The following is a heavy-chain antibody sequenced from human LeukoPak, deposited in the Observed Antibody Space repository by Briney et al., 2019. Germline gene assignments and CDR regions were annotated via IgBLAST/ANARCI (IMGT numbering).Heavy chain of an antibody. D-gene: IGHD6-19*01. CDR1: GNTFTYRH. V-gene: IGHV1-45*02. CDR2: ITPFNGDT. J-gene: IGHJ4*02. CDR3: AGERSSVSY. Sequence: GASVKVSCKSSGNTFTYRHLHWVRQAPGQALEWMGWITPFNGDTNYAQKFQDRVTITWATSVSTAYMELSSLTSEDTAIYYRAGERSSVSYWGQGTLVTVSS.